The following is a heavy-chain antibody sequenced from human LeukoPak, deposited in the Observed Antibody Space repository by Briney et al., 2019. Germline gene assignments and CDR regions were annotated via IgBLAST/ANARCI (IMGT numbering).Heavy chain of an antibody. J-gene: IGHJ5*02. CDR1: GFIFSTYW. D-gene: IGHD2-2*01. CDR3: ARGNCSSPGCPAGWFDP. Sequence: GGSLRLSCAASGFIFSTYWMHWVRQAPGKGLVWVSRINTDGSTTNYADSVKGRFTISRDNAKNTLYLQMKGLRVEDTAVYYCARGNCSSPGCPAGWFDPWGQGTLISVSS. V-gene: IGHV3-74*01. CDR2: INTDGSTT.